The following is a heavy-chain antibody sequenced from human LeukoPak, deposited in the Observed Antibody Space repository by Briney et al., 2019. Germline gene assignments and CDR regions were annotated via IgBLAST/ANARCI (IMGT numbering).Heavy chain of an antibody. V-gene: IGHV1-69*06. D-gene: IGHD5-12*01. CDR3: ATGEVATITPYYYYGMDV. CDR2: IIPIFGTA. J-gene: IGHJ6*02. CDR1: GGTFSSYA. Sequence: SVKVSCKASGGTFSSYAISWVRQAPGQGLEWMGGIIPIFGTANYAQKFQGRVTMTEDTSTDTAYMELSSLRSEDTAVYYCATGEVATITPYYYYGMDVWGQGTTVTVSS.